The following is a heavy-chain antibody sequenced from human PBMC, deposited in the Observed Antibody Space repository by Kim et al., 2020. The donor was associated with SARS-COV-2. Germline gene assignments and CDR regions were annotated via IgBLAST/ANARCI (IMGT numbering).Heavy chain of an antibody. D-gene: IGHD6-19*01. CDR3: VRDQAVVGTHYYNYYGMDV. J-gene: IGHJ6*02. Sequence: ASVKVSCKASGYTFTNYGISWVRQAPGQGLEWMGWISGYNGNTDYAQKFQGRVTLTTDTSTSTAYMELRSLRSDDTAVYYCVRDQAVVGTHYYNYYGMDVWGQGTTVTVSS. V-gene: IGHV1-18*01. CDR2: ISGYNGNT. CDR1: GYTFTNYG.